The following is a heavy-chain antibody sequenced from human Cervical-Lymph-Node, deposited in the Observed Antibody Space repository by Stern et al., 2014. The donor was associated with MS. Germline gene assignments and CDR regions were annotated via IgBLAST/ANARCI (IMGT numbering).Heavy chain of an antibody. Sequence: QVQLQESGPGLVKPSETLSLTCSVSGGSISSYYWNWIRQPPGKGLEWIGYISYSGSTNYNPSLNSRVTISVDTSKNQFSLKLSSVTAADTAVYYCARVQVLWFGELGFDPWGQGTLVTVSS. CDR1: GGSISSYY. V-gene: IGHV4-59*12. CDR2: ISYSGST. CDR3: ARVQVLWFGELGFDP. D-gene: IGHD3-10*01. J-gene: IGHJ5*02.